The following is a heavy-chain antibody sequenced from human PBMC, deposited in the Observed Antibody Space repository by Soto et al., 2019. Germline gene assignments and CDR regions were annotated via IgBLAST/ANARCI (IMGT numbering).Heavy chain of an antibody. CDR2: ITTFNDNT. D-gene: IGHD4-17*01. V-gene: IGHV1-18*01. CDR1: GYTFTTYG. CDR3: ARTDTGDYVPPLDN. Sequence: QIHLVQSGGEVKKPGASVKVSCKTSGYTFTTYGISWVRQAPGQGLEWMGWITTFNDNTNYAQNLQGRVTMTTDTSTNAAYLELRSLTPDDTAVYYCARTDTGDYVPPLDNWGQGPLVTVSS. J-gene: IGHJ4*02.